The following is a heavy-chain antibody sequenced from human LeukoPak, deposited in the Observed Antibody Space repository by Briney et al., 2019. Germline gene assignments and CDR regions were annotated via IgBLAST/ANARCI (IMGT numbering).Heavy chain of an antibody. CDR3: ARLSDGSYRGHYFDY. Sequence: SETLSLTCTVSGGSISSYYWSWIRQPPGKGLEWIGYIYYSGSTNYNPPLKSRVTISVDTSKNQFSLKLSSVTAADTAVYCCARLSDGSYRGHYFDYWGQGTLVTVSS. CDR1: GGSISSYY. J-gene: IGHJ4*02. CDR2: IYYSGST. D-gene: IGHD1-26*01. V-gene: IGHV4-59*01.